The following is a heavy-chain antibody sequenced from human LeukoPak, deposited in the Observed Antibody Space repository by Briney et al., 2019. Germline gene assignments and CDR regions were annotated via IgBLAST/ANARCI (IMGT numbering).Heavy chain of an antibody. Sequence: PGGSLRLCCAASGFTFSSYGMHWVRQAPGKGLEWVAVISYDGSNKYYADSVKGRFTISRDNSKNTLYLQMNSLRAEDTAVYYCANSRSAYYFDYWGQGTLVTVSS. CDR2: ISYDGSNK. V-gene: IGHV3-30*18. CDR3: ANSRSAYYFDY. J-gene: IGHJ4*02. CDR1: GFTFSSYG. D-gene: IGHD3-3*01.